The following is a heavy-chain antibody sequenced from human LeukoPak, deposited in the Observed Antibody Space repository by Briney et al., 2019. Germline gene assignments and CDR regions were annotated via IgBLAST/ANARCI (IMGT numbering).Heavy chain of an antibody. Sequence: GASVKVSCKASGGTFSSYTISWVRQAPGQGLDWMGRIIPILGIANYAQKFQGRVTITADKSTSTAYMELSSLRSEDTAVYYCASVDIVAYYYGMDVWGQGTTVTVSS. D-gene: IGHD5-12*01. CDR2: IIPILGIA. CDR1: GGTFSSYT. V-gene: IGHV1-69*02. J-gene: IGHJ6*02. CDR3: ASVDIVAYYYGMDV.